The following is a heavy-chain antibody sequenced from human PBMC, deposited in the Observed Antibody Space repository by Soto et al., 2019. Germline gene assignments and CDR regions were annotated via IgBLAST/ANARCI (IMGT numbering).Heavy chain of an antibody. CDR1: GGSISSGGYY. V-gene: IGHV4-31*03. CDR3: ARGGYYGSGRRNWFDP. CDR2: IYYSGST. D-gene: IGHD3-10*01. J-gene: IGHJ5*02. Sequence: QVQLQESGPGLVKPSQTLSLTCTVSGGSISSGGYYWSWIRQHPGKGLEWIGYIYYSGSTYYNPSLKSRVTISVDTSKNQFSLKLSSVTAADTAVYYCARGGYYGSGRRNWFDPWGQGTLVTVSS.